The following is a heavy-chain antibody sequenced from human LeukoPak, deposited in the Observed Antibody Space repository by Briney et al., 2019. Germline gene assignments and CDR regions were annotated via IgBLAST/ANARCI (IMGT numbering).Heavy chain of an antibody. CDR3: VKSSGWPDY. D-gene: IGHD6-19*01. J-gene: IGHJ4*02. CDR2: ISSDGSGSST. Sequence: PGGPLRLSCAASGFTLSGSWMHWVRQAPGKGLLCVSRISSDGSGSSTMYADSVNGRFTISRDDAKNTLYLQMNSLRGEDTAVYYCVKSSGWPDYWGQGTLVTVSS. CDR1: GFTLSGSW. V-gene: IGHV3-74*03.